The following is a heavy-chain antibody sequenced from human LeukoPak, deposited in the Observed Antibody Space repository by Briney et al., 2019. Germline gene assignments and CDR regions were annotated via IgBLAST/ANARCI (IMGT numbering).Heavy chain of an antibody. D-gene: IGHD6-13*01. Sequence: SQTLSLTCAISGDSVSSNSAAWNWIRQSPSRGLEWLGRTYYRSKWYNDYAVSVKSRITINPDTSKNQFSLQLNSVTPEDTAVYYCEREEYSSGWSPYYFDYGAQGTLVTVSS. CDR1: GDSVSSNSAA. V-gene: IGHV6-1*01. J-gene: IGHJ4*02. CDR2: TYYRSKWYN. CDR3: EREEYSSGWSPYYFDY.